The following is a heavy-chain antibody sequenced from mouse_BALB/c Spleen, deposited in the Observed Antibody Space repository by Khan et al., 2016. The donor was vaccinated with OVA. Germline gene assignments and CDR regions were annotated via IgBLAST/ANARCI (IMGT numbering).Heavy chain of an antibody. CDR2: IWSGGTT. CDR1: GFSLTTYG. Sequence: QVQLKESGPGLVQPSQSLSITCTVSGFSLTTYGVHWVRQSPGKGLEWLGVIWSGGTTDYSAAFISRLSITKDNSKSQVFFKMNSLQANDTAIYYWARNYDYDECLAYWGQGTLVTVSA. V-gene: IGHV2-2*02. D-gene: IGHD2-4*01. J-gene: IGHJ3*01. CDR3: ARNYDYDECLAY.